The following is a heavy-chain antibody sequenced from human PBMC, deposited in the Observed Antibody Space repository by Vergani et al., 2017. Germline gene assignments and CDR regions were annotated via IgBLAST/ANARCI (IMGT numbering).Heavy chain of an antibody. CDR2: IHTNGVI. V-gene: IGHV4-61*02. D-gene: IGHD6-19*01. J-gene: IGHJ4*02. CDR3: AREKKGGWYEGDY. Sequence: QVQLQESGPGLVKPSQTLSLTCTVSGGSFNSGSYYWSWLRQPAGKRLEWIGRIHTNGVIHYNPSLNSRATISVDTSKTHFSLKLSSVTAADTAVYYCAREKKGGWYEGDYWGQGTLVTVSS. CDR1: GGSFNSGSYY.